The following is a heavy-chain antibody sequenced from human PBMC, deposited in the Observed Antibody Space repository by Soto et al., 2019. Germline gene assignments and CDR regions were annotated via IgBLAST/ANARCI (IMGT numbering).Heavy chain of an antibody. Sequence: ASVKVSCKASGYTFTSYYMHWVRQAPGQGLEWMGIINPSGGSTSYAQRFQGRVTMTRDTSTSTVYMELSSLRSEDTAVYYCARDAYYDSSLNWFDPWGQGTLVTVSS. CDR1: GYTFTSYY. D-gene: IGHD3-22*01. CDR2: INPSGGST. V-gene: IGHV1-46*01. CDR3: ARDAYYDSSLNWFDP. J-gene: IGHJ5*02.